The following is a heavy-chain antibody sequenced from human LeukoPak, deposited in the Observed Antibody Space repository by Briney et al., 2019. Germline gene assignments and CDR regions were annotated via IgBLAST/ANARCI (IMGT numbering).Heavy chain of an antibody. J-gene: IGHJ4*02. CDR1: GGSISSYY. D-gene: IGHD1-26*01. CDR3: ARSMVGATVTFEF. V-gene: IGHV4-59*01. Sequence: SETLSLTCTVSGGSISSYYWSWIRQPPGKGLEWIGYIYYSGSTDYNPSLKSRVTISIDTSKNQFSLKLTSVTAADTAVYYCARSMVGATVTFEFWGQGTLVTVSS. CDR2: IYYSGST.